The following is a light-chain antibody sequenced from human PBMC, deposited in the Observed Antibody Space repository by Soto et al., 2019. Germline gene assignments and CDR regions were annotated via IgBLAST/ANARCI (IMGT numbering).Light chain of an antibody. V-gene: IGKV1-5*03. Sequence: DNQMTQSPSTLSASVGDRVTITCRASQYINMWLAWYQQKPGKAPKLLIYKASSLESGVPSRFSGSGSGTEFTLTISSLQPDDFATYYCQQYNSYPCTFGQGTKLEIK. CDR1: QYINMW. CDR3: QQYNSYPCT. CDR2: KAS. J-gene: IGKJ2*02.